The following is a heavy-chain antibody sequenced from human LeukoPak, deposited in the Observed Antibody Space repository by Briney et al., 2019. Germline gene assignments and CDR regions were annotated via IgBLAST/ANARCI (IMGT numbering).Heavy chain of an antibody. V-gene: IGHV3-53*01. CDR1: GFTVSSNY. CDR3: ASTYYYDSSGSRLVDY. Sequence: GGSLRLSCAASGFTVSSNYMSWVRQAPGKGLEWVSVIYSGGSTYYADSVKGRFTISRDNSKNTLYLQMNSLRAEDTAVYYCASTYYYDSSGSRLVDYWGQGTPVTVSS. CDR2: IYSGGST. D-gene: IGHD3-22*01. J-gene: IGHJ4*02.